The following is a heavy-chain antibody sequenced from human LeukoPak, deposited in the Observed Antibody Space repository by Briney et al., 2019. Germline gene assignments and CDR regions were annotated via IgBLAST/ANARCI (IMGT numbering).Heavy chain of an antibody. V-gene: IGHV4-34*01. CDR3: ARFSSGWLNFDY. Sequence: SETLSLTCAVYGGSFSGYYWSWIRQPPGKGLEWIGEINHSGSTNYNPSLKSRVTMSVDTSKNQFSLKLSSVTAADTAVYYCARFSSGWLNFDYWGQGTLVTVSS. CDR1: GGSFSGYY. CDR2: INHSGST. D-gene: IGHD6-19*01. J-gene: IGHJ4*02.